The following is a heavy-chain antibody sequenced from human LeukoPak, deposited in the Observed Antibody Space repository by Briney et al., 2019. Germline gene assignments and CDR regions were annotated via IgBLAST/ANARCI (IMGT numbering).Heavy chain of an antibody. V-gene: IGHV3-23*01. Sequence: PGGSLRLSCAASGFTFSSYAMSWVRQAPGKGLEWVSVISGSGGSTYYADSVKGRFTTSRDNSKNTLYLQMNSLRAEDTSVYYCAKESKLRFPLGEFDYWGQGTLVTVSS. CDR3: AKESKLRFPLGEFDY. J-gene: IGHJ4*02. D-gene: IGHD3-3*01. CDR2: ISGSGGST. CDR1: GFTFSSYA.